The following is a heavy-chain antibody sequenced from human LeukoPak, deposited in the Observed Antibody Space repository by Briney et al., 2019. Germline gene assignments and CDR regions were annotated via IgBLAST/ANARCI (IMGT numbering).Heavy chain of an antibody. Sequence: GESLKISCKGSGYSFTNYWIGWVRQMPGKGLEWMGIIYPGDSDTRYSPSFQGQVTISADKSISIAYLQWSSLKASDSATYYCARRGYTNSSFVFDFWGQGTMVTVSS. CDR1: GYSFTNYW. V-gene: IGHV5-51*01. CDR2: IYPGDSDT. D-gene: IGHD2-8*01. J-gene: IGHJ3*01. CDR3: ARRGYTNSSFVFDF.